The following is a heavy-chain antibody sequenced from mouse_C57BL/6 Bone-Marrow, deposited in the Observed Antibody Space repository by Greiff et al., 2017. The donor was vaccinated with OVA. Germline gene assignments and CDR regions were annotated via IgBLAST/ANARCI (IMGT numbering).Heavy chain of an antibody. Sequence: VQLQQSGAELVKPGASVKLSCTASGFNITDYYMPWVKQRTEQGLEWIGRIDPEDGETKYAPKFQGKATITADTSSNTAYLQLSSLTSEDTAVYYCAQLLREFAYWGQGTLVTVSA. D-gene: IGHD1-1*01. CDR1: GFNITDYY. J-gene: IGHJ3*01. CDR2: IDPEDGET. CDR3: AQLLREFAY. V-gene: IGHV14-2*01.